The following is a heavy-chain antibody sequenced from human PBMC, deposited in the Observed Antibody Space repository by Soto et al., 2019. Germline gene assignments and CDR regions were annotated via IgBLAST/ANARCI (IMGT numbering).Heavy chain of an antibody. J-gene: IGHJ4*02. CDR3: PGRRDYDY. V-gene: IGHV4-4*02. D-gene: IGHD4-17*01. CDR1: GGSISSSNW. Sequence: KPSETLSLTSAVSGGSISSSNWWSWVRQPPGKGLEWIGEIYHSGGTNYNPSLKSRVTLSLDNSKNHFSLKLSSVTAAHTAVYFCPGRRDYDYWGQGTMVTVSS. CDR2: IYHSGGT.